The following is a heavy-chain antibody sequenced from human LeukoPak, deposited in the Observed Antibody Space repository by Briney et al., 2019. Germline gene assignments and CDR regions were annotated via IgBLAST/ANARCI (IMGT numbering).Heavy chain of an antibody. Sequence: ASVKVSCKASGYTFTSYYMHWVRQAPGQGLEWMGIINPSGGSTSYAQKFQGRVTMTRDTSTSTVYMELSSLRSEDTAVYYCARDRTKPGGSGTPTPPGNYWGQGTLVTVSS. CDR3: ARDRTKPGGSGTPTPPGNY. CDR2: INPSGGST. D-gene: IGHD3-10*01. V-gene: IGHV1-46*03. CDR1: GYTFTSYY. J-gene: IGHJ4*02.